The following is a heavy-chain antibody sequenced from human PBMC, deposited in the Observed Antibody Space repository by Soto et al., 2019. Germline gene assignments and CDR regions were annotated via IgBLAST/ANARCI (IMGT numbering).Heavy chain of an antibody. CDR3: ARHSGYDQFFSGRDYYYYMDV. Sequence: SETLSLTCTVSGGSIISYYWSWILQPPWKGLEWIGYIYYSGSTNYNPSLKSRVTISVDTSKNQFSLKLSSVTAADTAVYYCARHSGYDQFFSGRDYYYYMDVWGKGTTVTVSS. D-gene: IGHD5-12*01. CDR2: IYYSGST. V-gene: IGHV4-59*08. J-gene: IGHJ6*03. CDR1: GGSIISYY.